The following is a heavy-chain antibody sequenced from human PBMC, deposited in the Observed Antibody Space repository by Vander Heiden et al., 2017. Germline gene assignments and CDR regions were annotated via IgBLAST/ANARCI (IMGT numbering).Heavy chain of an antibody. CDR1: GFTFTSYS. V-gene: IGHV3-21*01. CDR2: MSISSSYI. D-gene: IGHD6-13*01. Sequence: EVQLVESGGGLVKPGGSLRLSCAASGFTFTSYSMIWVRQAPGKGPEWVSYMSISSSYIYYTDSVKGRFHISRDNAKNSLFLEMNSLRAEDTAVYYCATSPGYSTRWFDYWGQGTLVTVSS. CDR3: ATSPGYSTRWFDY. J-gene: IGHJ4*02.